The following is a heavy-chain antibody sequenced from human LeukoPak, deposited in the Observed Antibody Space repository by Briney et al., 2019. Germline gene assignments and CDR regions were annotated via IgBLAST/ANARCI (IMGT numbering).Heavy chain of an antibody. CDR1: GWNFRYYL. J-gene: IGHJ5*02. CDR2: IYRGGSDT. CDR3: ARRGPAHEWFDL. V-gene: IGHV5-51*01. D-gene: IGHD3-16*01. Sequence: GGGVKIAFQGPGWNFRYYLMAWVGPAPGKGLGWVGLIYRGGSDTRYNPPFQGQVTISADKSISTAYLQWSSLKASDTDMYYCARRGPAHEWFDLWGQGTLVIVSS.